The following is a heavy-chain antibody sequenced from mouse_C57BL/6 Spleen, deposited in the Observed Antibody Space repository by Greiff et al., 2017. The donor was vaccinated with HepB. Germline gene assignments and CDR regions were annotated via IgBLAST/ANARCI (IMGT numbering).Heavy chain of an antibody. Sequence: EVQLVESGPGLVKPSQSLSLTCSVTGYSITSGYYWNWIRQFPGNKLEWMGYISYDGSNNYNPSLKNRISITRDTSKNQFFLKLNSVTTEDTATYYCARRGYYGSSYEAMDYWGQGTSVTVSS. V-gene: IGHV3-6*01. D-gene: IGHD1-1*01. CDR3: ARRGYYGSSYEAMDY. CDR2: ISYDGSN. CDR1: GYSITSGYY. J-gene: IGHJ4*01.